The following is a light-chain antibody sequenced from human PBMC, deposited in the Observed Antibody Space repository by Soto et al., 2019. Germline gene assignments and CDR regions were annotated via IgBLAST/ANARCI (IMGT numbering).Light chain of an antibody. Sequence: QSALTQPASVSGSPGQSITISCTGTSSDVGGYNSVSWYQQHPGKAPKLMIYDVSNRPSGVSNRFSGSKSGNTASLTISGLQAEDEADYYCSSYTSSNTLVFGTGTKLTVL. CDR3: SSYTSSNTLV. CDR1: SSDVGGYNS. J-gene: IGLJ1*01. CDR2: DVS. V-gene: IGLV2-14*01.